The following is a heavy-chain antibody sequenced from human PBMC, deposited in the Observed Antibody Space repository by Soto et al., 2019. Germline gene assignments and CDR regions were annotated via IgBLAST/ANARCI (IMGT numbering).Heavy chain of an antibody. Sequence: QVQLVESGGGVVQPGRSLRLSCAASGLTFSNYAMHWVRQAPGKGLEWVAVIWYDGSIKYYADSVKGRFTISRDNSKNTLYLQMNSLRAEDTAVYYCARDADYGDDPSEDPGYHFDYWGQGTLVTVSS. V-gene: IGHV3-33*01. D-gene: IGHD4-17*01. CDR1: GLTFSNYA. J-gene: IGHJ4*02. CDR3: ARDADYGDDPSEDPGYHFDY. CDR2: IWYDGSIK.